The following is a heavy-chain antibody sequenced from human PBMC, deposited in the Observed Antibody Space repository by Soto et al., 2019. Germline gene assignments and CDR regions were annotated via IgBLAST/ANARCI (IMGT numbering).Heavy chain of an antibody. D-gene: IGHD1-1*01. CDR2: ISYDGSNK. Sequence: GGSLRLSCAASGFTFSSYAMHWVRQAPGKGLEWVAVISYDGSNKYYADSVKGRFTISRDNSKNTLYLQMNSLRAEDKAVDYCAREPGVQMERLDYWGQGTLVTVSS. J-gene: IGHJ4*02. V-gene: IGHV3-30-3*01. CDR3: AREPGVQMERLDY. CDR1: GFTFSSYA.